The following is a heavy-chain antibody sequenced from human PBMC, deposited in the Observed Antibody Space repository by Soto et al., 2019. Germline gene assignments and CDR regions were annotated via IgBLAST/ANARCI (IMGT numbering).Heavy chain of an antibody. D-gene: IGHD6-13*01. J-gene: IGHJ4*02. V-gene: IGHV1-8*01. CDR3: ARVSIAAAGNLDY. CDR2: MNPSTGNS. CDR1: GYTFTSYG. Sequence: ASVKVSCKASGYTFTSYGIYWVRQATGQGLEWMGWMNPSTGNSGYAQKFQGRVTMTSDTSISTAHMELSSLRSEDTAVYYCARVSIAAAGNLDYWGQGTLVTVSS.